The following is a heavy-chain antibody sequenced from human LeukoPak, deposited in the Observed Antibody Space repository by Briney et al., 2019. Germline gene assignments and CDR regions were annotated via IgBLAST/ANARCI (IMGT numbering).Heavy chain of an antibody. CDR2: IYYSEIT. V-gene: IGHV4-39*01. Sequence: SETLSLTCTVSGGSISSSSYYWGWIRQPPGKGLEWFGSIYYSEITYYNPSLKSRVTISVDTSNNQSSLKLSSMTTADTAVYYCARRLLWFGELLFQTWFDPWGQGTLVTVSS. D-gene: IGHD3-10*01. CDR3: ARRLLWFGELLFQTWFDP. CDR1: GGSISSSSYY. J-gene: IGHJ5*02.